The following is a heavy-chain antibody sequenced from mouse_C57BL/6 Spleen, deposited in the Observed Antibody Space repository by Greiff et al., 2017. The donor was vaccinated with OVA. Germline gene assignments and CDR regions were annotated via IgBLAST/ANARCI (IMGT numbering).Heavy chain of an antibody. CDR1: GYKFTDYY. CDR2: INPNNGGT. Sequence: VQLQQSGPELVKPGASVKISCKASGYKFTDYYMNWVKQSHGKSLEWIGDINPNNGGTSYNQKFKGKATLTVDKSSSTAYMELRSLTSEDSAVYYCARMILRYFDYWGQGTTLTVSS. CDR3: ARMILRYFDY. J-gene: IGHJ2*01. V-gene: IGHV1-26*01. D-gene: IGHD1-1*01.